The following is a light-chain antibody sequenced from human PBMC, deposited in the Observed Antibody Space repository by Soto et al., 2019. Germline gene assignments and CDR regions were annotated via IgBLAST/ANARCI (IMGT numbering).Light chain of an antibody. J-gene: IGKJ1*01. CDR3: QQYGSSGT. CDR2: DAS. Sequence: EIVLTQSPATLSLSLGERATLSCRASQSVNSYLAWYQQRPGQASRLLICDASNWATGIPARFSGSGSGTDFTLTISRLEPEDFAVYYCQQYGSSGTFGQGTKVDIK. CDR1: QSVNSY. V-gene: IGKV3-20*01.